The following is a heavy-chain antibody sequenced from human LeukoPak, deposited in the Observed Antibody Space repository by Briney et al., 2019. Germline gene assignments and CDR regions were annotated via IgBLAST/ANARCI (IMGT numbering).Heavy chain of an antibody. CDR2: ISTDGSST. CDR1: GFSFSSYW. CDR3: ARDSGHDYYFDY. V-gene: IGHV3-74*01. J-gene: IGHJ4*02. D-gene: IGHD5-12*01. Sequence: GGSLRLSCAASGFSFSSYWMHWVRQAPGKGLLWVSRISTDGSSTSYADSVKGRFTISRDNAKNTQYLQMNSLRAEDTAVYYCARDSGHDYYFDYWGQGTLVTVSS.